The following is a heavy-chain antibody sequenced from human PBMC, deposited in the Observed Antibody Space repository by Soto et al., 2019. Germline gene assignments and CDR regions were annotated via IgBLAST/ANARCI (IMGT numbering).Heavy chain of an antibody. J-gene: IGHJ4*02. D-gene: IGHD4-17*01. CDR2: IYYSGST. CDR3: ARRYGASFDY. Sequence: SETLSLTCTVSGGSISSGDYYWSWIRQPPGKGLEWIGYIYYSGSTNYNPSLKSRVTISVDTSKNQFSLKLSSVTAADTDVYYCARRYGASFDYWGQGTLVTVSS. CDR1: GGSISSGDYY. V-gene: IGHV4-61*08.